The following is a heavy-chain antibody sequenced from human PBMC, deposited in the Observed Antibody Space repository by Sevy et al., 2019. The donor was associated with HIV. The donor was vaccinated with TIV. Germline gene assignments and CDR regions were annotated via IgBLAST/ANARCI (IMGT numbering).Heavy chain of an antibody. J-gene: IGHJ6*02. D-gene: IGHD3-16*02. CDR2: IHADGSS. Sequence: GGSLRLSCAASGFNVNDNYMTWVRQAPGKGLEWVSIIHADGSSYYADSVKGRFTMSRDDSKNIVNLQMNSLRADDTAVYYCARDRRFCGNECYLYYYYGMDVWGQGTAVTSP. CDR3: ARDRRFCGNECYLYYYYGMDV. CDR1: GFNVNDNY. V-gene: IGHV3-53*01.